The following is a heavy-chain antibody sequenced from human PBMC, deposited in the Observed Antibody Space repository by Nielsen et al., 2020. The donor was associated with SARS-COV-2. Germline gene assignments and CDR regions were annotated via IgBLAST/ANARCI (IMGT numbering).Heavy chain of an antibody. V-gene: IGHV3-9*01. CDR2: ISWNSGSI. D-gene: IGHD6-19*01. CDR3: AKAGSDWYPLGNWFDP. Sequence: SLKISCAASGFTFDDYAMHWVRQAPGKGLEWVSGISWNSGSIGYADSVKGRFTISRDNAKNSLYLQMNSLRAEDTALYYCAKAGSDWYPLGNWFDPWGQGTLVTVSS. CDR1: GFTFDDYA. J-gene: IGHJ5*02.